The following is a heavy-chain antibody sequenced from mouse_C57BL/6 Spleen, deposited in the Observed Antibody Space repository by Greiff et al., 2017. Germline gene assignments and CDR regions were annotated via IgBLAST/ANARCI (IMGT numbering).Heavy chain of an antibody. Sequence: EVMLVESGGGLVKPGGSLKLSCAASGFTFSDYGMHWVRQAPEKGLEWVAYISSGSSTIYYADTVKGRFTISRDNAKNTLFLQMTSLRSEDTAMYYCARLGTTVVAPDYYAMDYWGQGTSVTVSS. CDR2: ISSGSSTI. CDR3: ARLGTTVVAPDYYAMDY. D-gene: IGHD1-1*01. J-gene: IGHJ4*01. CDR1: GFTFSDYG. V-gene: IGHV5-17*01.